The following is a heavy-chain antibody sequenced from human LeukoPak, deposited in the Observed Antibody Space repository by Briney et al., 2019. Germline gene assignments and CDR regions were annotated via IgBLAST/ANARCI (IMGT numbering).Heavy chain of an antibody. J-gene: IGHJ4*02. V-gene: IGHV3-7*03. CDR3: ARDGGGSFPAGFDY. D-gene: IGHD2-15*01. CDR1: GFTFSNYW. CDR2: IKQDGSEK. Sequence: GGSLRLSCAASGFTFSNYWMSWVRQAPGKGLEWVANIKQDGSEKYYVDSVKGRFTISRDNAKNSLFLQMNSLRAEDTAVYYCARDGGGSFPAGFDYWGQGTLVTVSS.